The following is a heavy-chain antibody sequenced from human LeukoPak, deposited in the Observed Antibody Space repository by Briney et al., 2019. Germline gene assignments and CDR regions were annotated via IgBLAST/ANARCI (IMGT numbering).Heavy chain of an antibody. CDR3: ARDLGCSSTSCSSRGAFDI. J-gene: IGHJ3*02. CDR2: IYYSGST. CDR1: GGSISSSSYY. Sequence: SETLSLTCTVSGGSISSSSYYWGWIRQPPGKGLEWIGYIYYSGSTNYNPSLKSRVTISVDTSKNQFSLKLSSVTAADTAVYYCARDLGCSSTSCSSRGAFDIWGQGTMVTVSS. D-gene: IGHD2-2*01. V-gene: IGHV4-61*01.